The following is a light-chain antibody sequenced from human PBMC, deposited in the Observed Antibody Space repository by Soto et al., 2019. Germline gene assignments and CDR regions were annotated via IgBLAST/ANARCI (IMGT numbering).Light chain of an antibody. CDR2: DAS. V-gene: IGKV3-20*01. J-gene: IGKJ1*01. CDR3: QHYGTSLWT. CDR1: QSVTSSY. Sequence: EIVLTQSPGTLSLSPGERATLSCRASQSVTSSYLAWYQQKPGQAPRLLIYDASNRATGIPDRFSGSGSGTDFTLTISRLEPEYFAVYYCQHYGTSLWTFGQGTKVEIK.